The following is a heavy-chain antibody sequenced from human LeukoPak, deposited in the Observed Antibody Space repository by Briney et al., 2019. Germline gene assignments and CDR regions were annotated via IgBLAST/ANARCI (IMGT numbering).Heavy chain of an antibody. CDR1: GGSFSGYY. D-gene: IGHD2-2*01. J-gene: IGHJ5*02. CDR3: ARGGGDIVVVPAVRSWFDP. V-gene: IGHV4-34*01. CDR2: INHSGST. Sequence: SETLSLTCAVYGGSFSGYYWSWIRQTPGKGLEWIGEINHSGSTNYNPSLKSRVTISVDTSKNQFSLKLSSVTAADTAVYYCARGGGDIVVVPAVRSWFDPWGQGTLVTVSS.